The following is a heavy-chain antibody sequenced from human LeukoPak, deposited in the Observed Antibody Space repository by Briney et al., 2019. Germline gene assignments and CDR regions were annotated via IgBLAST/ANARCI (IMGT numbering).Heavy chain of an antibody. Sequence: GGSLRLSCAASGITFDDYAMHWVRQAPGKGLEWVSGISWNSGSIGYADSVKGRFTISRDNATNSLYLQMNSLRAEDAALYYCARDGSYCSSTSCYGVWGQGTLVTVSS. D-gene: IGHD2-2*01. CDR2: ISWNSGSI. CDR3: ARDGSYCSSTSCYGV. CDR1: GITFDDYA. J-gene: IGHJ4*02. V-gene: IGHV3-9*01.